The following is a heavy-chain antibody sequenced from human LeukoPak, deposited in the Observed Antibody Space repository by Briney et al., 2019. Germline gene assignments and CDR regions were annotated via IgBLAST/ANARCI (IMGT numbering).Heavy chain of an antibody. CDR1: GGSISNYF. V-gene: IGHV4-59*01. CDR2: IYSSGST. CDR3: ARAKGRYSGYDWDDAFDI. D-gene: IGHD5-12*01. Sequence: PSETLSLTCTVSGGSISNYFWSWIRQPPGKGLEWIGYIYSSGSTNYNPSLKSRVTMSVDTSKKQFSLKLNSVTAADTAVYYCARAKGRYSGYDWDDAFDIWGQGTMVTVSS. J-gene: IGHJ3*02.